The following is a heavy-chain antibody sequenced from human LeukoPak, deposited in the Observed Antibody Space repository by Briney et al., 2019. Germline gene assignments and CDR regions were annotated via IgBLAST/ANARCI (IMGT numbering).Heavy chain of an antibody. J-gene: IGHJ4*02. CDR2: IYHSGST. CDR1: GGSISSGISS. V-gene: IGHV4-30-2*01. Sequence: SETLSLTSAVSGGSISSGISSWSWVRQPPGKGLEWIGYIYHSGSTYYNPPLKSRVTISIDRSKNQFSLKLSSVTAADTAVYYCARGLYGDYGNRVVSDYWGQGTLVTVSS. D-gene: IGHD4-17*01. CDR3: ARGLYGDYGNRVVSDY.